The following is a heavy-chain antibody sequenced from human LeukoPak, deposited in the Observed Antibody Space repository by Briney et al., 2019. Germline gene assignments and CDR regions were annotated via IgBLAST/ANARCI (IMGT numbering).Heavy chain of an antibody. Sequence: ASVKVSCKASRRTFTSYTISWVRQAPGQGLEWMGWINPNSGGTNYAQKFQGRVTMTRDTSISTAYMELSRLRSDDTAVHYCTKIAEGYAREDYWGQGALVTVSS. CDR1: RRTFTSYT. CDR3: TKIAEGYAREDY. D-gene: IGHD2-8*01. CDR2: INPNSGGT. J-gene: IGHJ4*02. V-gene: IGHV1-2*02.